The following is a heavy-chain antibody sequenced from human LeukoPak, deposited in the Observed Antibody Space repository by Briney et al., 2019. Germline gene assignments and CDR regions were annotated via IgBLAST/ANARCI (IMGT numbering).Heavy chain of an antibody. CDR3: ARHNVGLSRFDY. CDR1: GGSISSSSYY. D-gene: IGHD2-8*01. J-gene: IGHJ4*02. V-gene: IGHV4-39*07. Sequence: SETLSLTCTVSGGSISSSSYYWGWIRQPPGKGLEWIGSIYYSGSTYYNPSLKSRVTISVDTSKNQFSLKLSSVTAADTAVYYCARHNVGLSRFDYWGRGTLVTVSS. CDR2: IYYSGST.